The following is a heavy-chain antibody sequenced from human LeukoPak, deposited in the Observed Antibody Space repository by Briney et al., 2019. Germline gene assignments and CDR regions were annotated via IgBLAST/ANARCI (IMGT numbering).Heavy chain of an antibody. J-gene: IGHJ4*02. D-gene: IGHD2-2*01. CDR1: GGSISSYY. Sequence: SETLSLTCAVSGGSISSYYWSWIRQSPGRGLEYIGHIYYNGRTDYNPSLKSRVTISVDTSTNQFSLKLNSVTAADTAVYFCARWYCSRGTCYYLDYWGQGTLVTVSS. V-gene: IGHV4-59*01. CDR3: ARWYCSRGTCYYLDY. CDR2: IYYNGRT.